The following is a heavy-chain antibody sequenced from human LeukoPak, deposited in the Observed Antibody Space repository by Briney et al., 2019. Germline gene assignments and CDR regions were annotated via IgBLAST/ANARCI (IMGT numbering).Heavy chain of an antibody. D-gene: IGHD3-10*01. Sequence: PSETLSLTCTVSGGSISSYFWSWIWQPPGKGLEWIGYIYYSGSTNYNPSLKSRVTISVDTSKNQFSLKLSSVTAADTAVYYCARGGSGSYPDAFDIWGQGTMVTVSS. J-gene: IGHJ3*02. V-gene: IGHV4-59*01. CDR3: ARGGSGSYPDAFDI. CDR2: IYYSGST. CDR1: GGSISSYF.